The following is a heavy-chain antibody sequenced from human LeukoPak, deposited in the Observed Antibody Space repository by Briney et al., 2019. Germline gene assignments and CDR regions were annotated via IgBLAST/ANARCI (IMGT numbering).Heavy chain of an antibody. CDR3: ARQKEDSGWKAIGAFDS. CDR1: GGSISSSRYY. J-gene: IGHJ4*02. V-gene: IGHV4-39*01. Sequence: SETLSLTCTVSGGSISSSRYYWGWIRQPPGTGLEWIGSIYYTGSTDYNPSLNSRVTISIDTSKNQFSLKLRSVTAADTAIYYCARQKEDSGWKAIGAFDSWGQGTPVTVSS. CDR2: IYYTGST. D-gene: IGHD6-19*01.